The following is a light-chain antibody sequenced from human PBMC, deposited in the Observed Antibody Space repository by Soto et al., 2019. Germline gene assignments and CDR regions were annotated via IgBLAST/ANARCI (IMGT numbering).Light chain of an antibody. Sequence: QSVLTQPPSVSGAPGQSVTISCTGSSSNIGAGSDVHWYQHLPGTAPKLLIYVNNKRPSGVPDRFSGSKSGTSASLAITGLQADDQADYHCQSHDSSLNTWVFGGGTKLTVL. CDR1: SSNIGAGSD. CDR2: VNN. J-gene: IGLJ3*02. CDR3: QSHDSSLNTWV. V-gene: IGLV1-40*01.